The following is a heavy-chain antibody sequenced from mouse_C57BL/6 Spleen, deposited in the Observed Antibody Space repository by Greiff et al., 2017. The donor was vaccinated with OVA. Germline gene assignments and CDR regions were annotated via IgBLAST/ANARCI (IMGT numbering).Heavy chain of an antibody. J-gene: IGHJ3*01. CDR3: ARNFYYDYDGFAY. V-gene: IGHV5-17*01. Sequence: EVKLMESGGGLVKPGGSLKLSCAASGFTFSDYGMHWVRQAPEKGLEWVAYISSGSSTIYYADTVKGRFTISRDNAKNTLFLQMTSLRSEDTAMYYCARNFYYDYDGFAYWGQGTLVTVSA. CDR1: GFTFSDYG. D-gene: IGHD2-4*01. CDR2: ISSGSSTI.